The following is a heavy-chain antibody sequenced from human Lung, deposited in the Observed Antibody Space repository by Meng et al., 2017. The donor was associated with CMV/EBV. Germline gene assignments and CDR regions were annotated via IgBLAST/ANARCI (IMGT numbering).Heavy chain of an antibody. Sequence: VQRQHWGAGLLKAAATLALTCAVYGVAFSGYSWSWIRQPPGTGLEWIGDINHSGSTNYNPSLKSRVTISVDTSKNQFSLKLSSVTAADTAVYYCARGFLSFVRVFDYWGQGTLVTVSS. CDR3: ARGFLSFVRVFDY. CDR2: INHSGST. V-gene: IGHV4-34*01. D-gene: IGHD2/OR15-2a*01. CDR1: GVAFSGYS. J-gene: IGHJ4*02.